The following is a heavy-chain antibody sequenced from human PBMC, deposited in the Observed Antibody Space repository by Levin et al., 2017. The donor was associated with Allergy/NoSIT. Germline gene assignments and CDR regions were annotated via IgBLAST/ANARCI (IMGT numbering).Heavy chain of an antibody. D-gene: IGHD3-10*01. V-gene: IGHV4-4*02. CDR1: GDSVNNTSW. Sequence: SCAVSGDSVNNTSWWSWVRQPPGQGLEWIGEIYYSENTDYNPSLKSRVTISVDKSKNQFSLKLRSLTAADTAIYYCARLVYGSGSTNWFEPWGQGTLVTVSS. J-gene: IGHJ5*02. CDR2: IYYSENT. CDR3: ARLVYGSGSTNWFEP.